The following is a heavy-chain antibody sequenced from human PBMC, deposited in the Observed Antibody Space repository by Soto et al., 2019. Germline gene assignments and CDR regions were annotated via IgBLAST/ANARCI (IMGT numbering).Heavy chain of an antibody. V-gene: IGHV4-61*01. D-gene: IGHD2-21*01. CDR3: ARHRYSTTSPRRESFDI. J-gene: IGHJ3*02. Sequence: PSETLSLTCTVSGGSVSSVSYYWSWIRLPPGKGLEWLGYIYYTGSANYNPSLKSRVTLSLDASKNHFPLRLNSLTAADTAVYYCARHRYSTTSPRRESFDIWGQGTMVTVSS. CDR2: IYYTGSA. CDR1: GGSVSSVSYY.